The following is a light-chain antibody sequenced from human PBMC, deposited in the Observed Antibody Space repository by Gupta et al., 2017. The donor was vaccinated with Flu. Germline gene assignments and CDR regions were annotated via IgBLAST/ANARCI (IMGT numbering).Light chain of an antibody. V-gene: IGLV7-43*01. CDR1: AGAVTSGHY. J-gene: IGLJ3*02. Sequence: QTVVTQEPSLTLSPGGTVTLTCACSAGAVTSGHYPSWFRQKPGQAPGALIYNTNNNHAWTPGRFSGSLRGGKAALSLSGVQPEDEADYYCLHDGGGAWVFGGGTKLTVL. CDR3: LHDGGGAWV. CDR2: NTN.